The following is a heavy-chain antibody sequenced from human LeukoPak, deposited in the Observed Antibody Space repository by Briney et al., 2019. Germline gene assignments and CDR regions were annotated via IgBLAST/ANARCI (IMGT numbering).Heavy chain of an antibody. V-gene: IGHV3-30*02. D-gene: IGHD3-22*01. CDR1: GFTFNNYG. CDR3: AKDLADYYDSSGSIDN. CDR2: IRYDGSNK. Sequence: PGGSLRLSCAASGFTFNNYGMHWVRQAPGKGLEWVAFIRYDGSNKYYADSVKGRFTISRDNSKNTLYLQMNSLRAEDTAVFYCAKDLADYYDSSGSIDNWGQGTLVTVSS. J-gene: IGHJ4*02.